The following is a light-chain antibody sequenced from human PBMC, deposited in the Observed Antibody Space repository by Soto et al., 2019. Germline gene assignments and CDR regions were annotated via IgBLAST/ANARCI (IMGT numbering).Light chain of an antibody. CDR2: EVS. J-gene: IGLJ2*01. Sequence: QSALTQPASVSGSPGQSITISCTGTSSDVGDYNSVSWYQQHPGKGPKLMIYEVSNRPSGVSFRFSGSKAANTASLTISRLQAEDEAHYYCSSYTSRNTVIFGGGTKLTVL. V-gene: IGLV2-14*01. CDR1: SSDVGDYNS. CDR3: SSYTSRNTVI.